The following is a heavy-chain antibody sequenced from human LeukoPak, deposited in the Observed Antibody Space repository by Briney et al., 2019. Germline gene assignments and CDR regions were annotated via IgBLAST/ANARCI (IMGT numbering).Heavy chain of an antibody. CDR2: ISYSGNT. CDR3: ARFGSDGYGYKYYFDN. J-gene: IGHJ4*02. Sequence: SETLSLTCTVSGGSINNYYWSWLRQPPGKGLEWIGYISYSGNTNYSPSLKSRVTIFLDTSKNQFSLKLSSVTAADTAVFYCARFGSDGYGYKYYFDNWGQGALVTVSS. D-gene: IGHD3-16*01. V-gene: IGHV4-59*08. CDR1: GGSINNYY.